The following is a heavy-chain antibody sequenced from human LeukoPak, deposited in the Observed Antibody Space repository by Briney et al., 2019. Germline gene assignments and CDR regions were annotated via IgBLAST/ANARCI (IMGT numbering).Heavy chain of an antibody. J-gene: IGHJ4*02. CDR1: GFTFSSDW. D-gene: IGHD5-12*01. CDR2: ISASGDAT. CDR3: TKWSGYGDS. V-gene: IGHV3-23*01. Sequence: GSLRLSCAASGFTFSSDWMHWVRQAPGKGLERVSGISASGDATFYADSVKGRFTISRDNSKNTVDLQMNSLRAEDTAVYYCTKWSGYGDSWGQGTLVTVSS.